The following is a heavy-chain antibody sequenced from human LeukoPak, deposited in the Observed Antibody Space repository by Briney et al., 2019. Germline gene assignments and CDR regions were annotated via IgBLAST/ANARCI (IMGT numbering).Heavy chain of an antibody. CDR2: IYYSGST. D-gene: IGHD4-17*01. CDR3: ARDKPTVTIVWFDP. J-gene: IGHJ5*02. V-gene: IGHV4-39*07. CDR1: GGSIGSSSYY. Sequence: PSETLSLTCTVSGGSIGSSSYYWGWIRQPPGKGLEWIGSIYYSGSTYYNPSLKSRVTISVDTSKNQFSLKLSSVTAADTAVYYCARDKPTVTIVWFDPWGQGTLVTVSS.